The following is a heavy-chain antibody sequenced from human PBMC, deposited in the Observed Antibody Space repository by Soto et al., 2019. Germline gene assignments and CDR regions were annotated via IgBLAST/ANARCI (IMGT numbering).Heavy chain of an antibody. Sequence: VKVSCKASGYTFTSYYMHWVRQAPGQGLEWMGIINPSGGSTSYAQKFQGRVTMTRDTSTSTVYMELSSLRSEDTAVYYCARGAIVVPAGDWRWLQLDYYYCGMDVWGQGTTVTVSS. CDR2: INPSGGST. J-gene: IGHJ6*02. CDR3: ARGAIVVPAGDWRWLQLDYYYCGMDV. V-gene: IGHV1-46*01. D-gene: IGHD2-2*01. CDR1: GYTFTSYY.